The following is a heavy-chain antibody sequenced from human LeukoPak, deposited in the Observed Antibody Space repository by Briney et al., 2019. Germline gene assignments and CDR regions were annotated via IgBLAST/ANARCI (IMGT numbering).Heavy chain of an antibody. CDR1: GFTLSPYT. CDR3: ARDGGGPFDY. D-gene: IGHD3-3*01. Sequence: KPGRSLRLSCAASGFTLSPYTMNCVRQAPGKGREWVSSISSSSTYIYYAESVRGRFTISRDNAKNSLYLQLNSLRAEDTAVYYCARDGGGPFDYWGQGTLVTVSS. CDR2: ISSSSTYI. J-gene: IGHJ4*02. V-gene: IGHV3-21*01.